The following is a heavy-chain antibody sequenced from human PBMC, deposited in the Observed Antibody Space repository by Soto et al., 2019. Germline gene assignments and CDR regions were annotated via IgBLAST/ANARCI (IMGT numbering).Heavy chain of an antibody. V-gene: IGHV1-69*02. J-gene: IGHJ5*02. CDR3: ARGRFDFSPSLDP. CDR1: GGTFSSYT. D-gene: IGHD3-3*01. Sequence: ASVKVSCKASGGTFSSYTISWVRQAPGQGLEWMGRIIPILGIANYAQKFQGRVTITADKSTSTAYMELSSLRSEDTAVYYCARGRFDFSPSLDPWGQGTLVTVSS. CDR2: IIPILGIA.